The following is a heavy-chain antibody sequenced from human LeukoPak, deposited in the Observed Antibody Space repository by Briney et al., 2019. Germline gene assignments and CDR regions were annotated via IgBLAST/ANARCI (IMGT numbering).Heavy chain of an antibody. CDR3: ARDPIALAGYYMDV. D-gene: IGHD6-19*01. CDR2: INPNTGGT. J-gene: IGHJ6*03. Sequence: ASVKVSCKASGYIFSAYYMHWVRQAPGQGLEWMGWINPNTGGTNYAQKFQGRVTMTRDTSISTAYMELSSLRSDDTAVYFCARDPIALAGYYMDVWGKGTTVTVSS. V-gene: IGHV1-2*02. CDR1: GYIFSAYY.